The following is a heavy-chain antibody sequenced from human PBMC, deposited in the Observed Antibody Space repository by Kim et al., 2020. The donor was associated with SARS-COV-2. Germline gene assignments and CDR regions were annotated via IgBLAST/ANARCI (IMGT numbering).Heavy chain of an antibody. CDR1: GFTFDDYT. J-gene: IGHJ4*02. V-gene: IGHV3-43*01. CDR3: AKDRGSDSGWLPHFDY. D-gene: IGHD6-19*01. CDR2: ISWDGGST. Sequence: GGSLRLSCAASGFTFDDYTMHWVRQAPGKGLEWVSLISWDGGSTYYADSVKGRFTISRDNSKNSLYMKMNSLRTEATALYYCAKDRGSDSGWLPHFDYWGQGTLVTVSS.